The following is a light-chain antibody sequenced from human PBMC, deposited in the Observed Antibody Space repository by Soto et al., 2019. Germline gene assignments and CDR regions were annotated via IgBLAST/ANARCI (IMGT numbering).Light chain of an antibody. V-gene: IGLV1-40*01. CDR2: GNN. CDR1: SSNFGAGND. CDR3: QSYDSSLRGYV. Sequence: QSVLTQPPSVSGAPGQRVTISCTGSSSNFGAGNDVQWYQQLPGTAPKLLIFGNNNRPSGVPDRFSGSKSGTSASLAISGLQAEDEADYYCQSYDSSLRGYVFGTGTKLPVL. J-gene: IGLJ1*01.